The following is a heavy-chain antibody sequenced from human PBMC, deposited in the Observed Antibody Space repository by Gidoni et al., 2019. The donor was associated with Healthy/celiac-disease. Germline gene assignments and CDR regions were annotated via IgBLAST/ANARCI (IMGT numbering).Heavy chain of an antibody. J-gene: IGHJ4*02. CDR2: IYYSGST. D-gene: IGHD1-1*01. V-gene: IGHV4-59*01. CDR1: GGSISSYY. CDR3: ARSQPPVEPFDY. Sequence: QVQLQESGPGLVKPSETLSLTCTVSGGSISSYYWSWIRQPPGKGLEWIGYIYYSGSTNYNPSLKSRVTISVDTSKNQFSLKLSSVTAADTAVYYCARSQPPVEPFDYWGQGTLVTVSS.